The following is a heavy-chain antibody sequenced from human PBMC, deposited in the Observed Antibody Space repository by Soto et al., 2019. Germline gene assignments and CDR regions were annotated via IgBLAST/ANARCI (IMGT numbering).Heavy chain of an antibody. CDR2: ISGNGGST. CDR3: ARAAPFSWSVFDI. CDR1: GFTISSYA. J-gene: IGHJ3*02. V-gene: IGHV3-23*01. Sequence: GGLMRLCKAASGFTISSYAMSWVRQAPGKGLEWVSAISGNGGSTYYADSVKGRFTISRDNSKNTLYLQMNSLRAEDTAVYYCARAAPFSWSVFDIWGQGTMVTGSS. D-gene: IGHD6-6*01.